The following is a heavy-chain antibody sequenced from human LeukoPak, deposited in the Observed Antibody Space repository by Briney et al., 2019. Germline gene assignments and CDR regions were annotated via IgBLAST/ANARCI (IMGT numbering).Heavy chain of an antibody. CDR3: ARDRWGYSYGGD. CDR1: GFTFSSYA. CDR2: ISGSGGST. Sequence: GGSLRLSCAASGFTFSSYAMSWVRQAPGKGLEWVSAISGSGGSTYYADSVKGRFTISRDNSKNTLYLQMNSLRAEDTAVYYCARDRWGYSYGGDWGQGILVTVSS. D-gene: IGHD5-18*01. V-gene: IGHV3-23*01. J-gene: IGHJ4*02.